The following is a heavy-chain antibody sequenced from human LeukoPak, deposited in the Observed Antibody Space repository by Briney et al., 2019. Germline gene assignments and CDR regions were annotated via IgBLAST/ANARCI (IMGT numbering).Heavy chain of an antibody. CDR3: ARMYTDYFDY. V-gene: IGHV4-59*08. CDR1: GGSISSYY. CDR2: IYYSGST. J-gene: IGHJ4*02. D-gene: IGHD1-1*01. Sequence: SETLSFTCTVSGGSISSYYWSWIRQPPGKGLEWIGYIYYSGSTNYNPSLKSRVTISVDTSKNQFSLKLSSVTAADTAVYYCARMYTDYFDYWGQGTLVTVSS.